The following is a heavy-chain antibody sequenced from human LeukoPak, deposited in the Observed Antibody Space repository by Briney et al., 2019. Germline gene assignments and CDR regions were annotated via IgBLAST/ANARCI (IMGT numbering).Heavy chain of an antibody. Sequence: SETLSLTCTVSGYSISSDYYWSWIRQPAGKGLEWIGRIYTSGSTNYNPSLKSRVTMSVDTSKNQFSLKLSSVTAADTAVYYCARERSGGSGRFIDYWGQGTLVTVSS. D-gene: IGHD2-15*01. CDR3: ARERSGGSGRFIDY. CDR2: IYTSGST. CDR1: GYSISSDYY. V-gene: IGHV4-4*07. J-gene: IGHJ4*02.